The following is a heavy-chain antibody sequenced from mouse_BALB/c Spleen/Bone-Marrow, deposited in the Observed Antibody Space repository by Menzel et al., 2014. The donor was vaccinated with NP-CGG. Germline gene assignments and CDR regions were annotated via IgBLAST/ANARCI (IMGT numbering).Heavy chain of an antibody. CDR1: GFSLTNYG. CDR3: ARVTSSAVGAMDY. V-gene: IGHV2-9*02. D-gene: IGHD3-2*02. CDR2: IWAGGST. Sequence: VMLVESGPGLVAPSQSLPITCTVSGFSLTNYGVHWVRQPPGKGLEWLGVIWAGGSTNYNSALMSRLSISKDNSKSQVFLKMISLQTDDTAMYYCARVTSSAVGAMDYWGQGTSVTVSS. J-gene: IGHJ4*01.